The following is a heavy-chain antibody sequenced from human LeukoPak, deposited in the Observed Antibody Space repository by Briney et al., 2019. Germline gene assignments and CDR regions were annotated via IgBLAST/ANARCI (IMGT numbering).Heavy chain of an antibody. Sequence: GGSLRLSCTASGFTFSSYWMHWVRQAPGKGLVWVSRINSDGGSTSYADSVKGRFTISRDNAKNTLYLQMNSLRAEDTAVYYCARRIQGMAPYYFDYWSQGTLVTVSS. CDR1: GFTFSSYW. D-gene: IGHD5-24*01. CDR2: INSDGGST. CDR3: ARRIQGMAPYYFDY. V-gene: IGHV3-74*01. J-gene: IGHJ4*02.